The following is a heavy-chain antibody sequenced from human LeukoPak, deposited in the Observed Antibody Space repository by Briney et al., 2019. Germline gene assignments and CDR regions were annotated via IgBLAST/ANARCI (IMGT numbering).Heavy chain of an antibody. CDR1: GYTFTGYY. V-gene: IGHV1-2*02. CDR2: INPNSGGT. J-gene: IGHJ3*02. CDR3: ARRADAFDI. Sequence: ASVKVSCKASGYTFTGYYMHWVRQAPGQGLEWMGWINPNSGGTNYAQDFQGRVTMTRDTSISTAYMELSRLTSDDTAVYYCARRADAFDIWGQGTMVTVSS.